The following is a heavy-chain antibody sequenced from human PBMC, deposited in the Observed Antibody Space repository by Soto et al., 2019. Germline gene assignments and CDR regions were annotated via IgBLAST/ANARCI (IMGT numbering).Heavy chain of an antibody. J-gene: IGHJ4*02. D-gene: IGHD3-16*02. CDR3: ARDVITFGGVIALSDY. V-gene: IGHV3-21*01. CDR1: GFTFSSYS. CDR2: ISSSSSYI. Sequence: EVQLVESGGGLVKPGGSLRLSCAASGFTFSSYSMNWVRQAPGKGLEWVSSISSSSSYIYYADSVKGRFTISRDNAKNSLYLQMNSLRAEDTAVYYCARDVITFGGVIALSDYWGQGTLVTVSS.